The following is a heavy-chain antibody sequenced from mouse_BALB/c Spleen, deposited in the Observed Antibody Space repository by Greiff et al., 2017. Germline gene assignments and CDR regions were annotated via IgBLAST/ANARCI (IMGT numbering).Heavy chain of an antibody. CDR1: GYSFTGYY. CDR3: ASPYGNLAWFAY. Sequence: VQLQQSGPELVKPGASVKISCKASGYSFTGYYMHWVKQSHVKSLEWIGRINPYNGATSYNQNFKDKASLTVDKSSSTAYMELHSLTSEDSAVYYCASPYGNLAWFAYWGQGTLVTVSA. V-gene: IGHV1-31*01. J-gene: IGHJ3*01. CDR2: INPYNGAT. D-gene: IGHD2-10*02.